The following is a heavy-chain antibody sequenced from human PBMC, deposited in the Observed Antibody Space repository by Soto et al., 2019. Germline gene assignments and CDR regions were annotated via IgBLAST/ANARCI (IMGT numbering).Heavy chain of an antibody. J-gene: IGHJ4*02. D-gene: IGHD6-19*01. Sequence: PSETLSLTCTASSDSISSYFWIWILQSPGKGLEWIGYTDYSGNTNYNPSLKSRVTISGDTSKNQFSLRLSSVTAADTAVYYCARAVGDPLYYLDYWGQGTLVTVSS. CDR3: ARAVGDPLYYLDY. CDR2: TDYSGNT. CDR1: SDSISSYF. V-gene: IGHV4-59*08.